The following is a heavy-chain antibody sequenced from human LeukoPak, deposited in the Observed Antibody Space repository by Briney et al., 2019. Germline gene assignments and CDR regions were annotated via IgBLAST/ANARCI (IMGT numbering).Heavy chain of an antibody. CDR1: GGSISSYY. CDR3: ARVGLDY. CDR2: IYYSGST. D-gene: IGHD3-10*01. Sequence: SETLSLTCTVSGGSISSYYWSWIRQPPGKGLEWIGYIYYSGSTYYNPSLKSRVTISVDTSKNQFSLKLSSVTAADTAVYYCARVGLDYWGQGTLVTVSS. J-gene: IGHJ4*02. V-gene: IGHV4-59*04.